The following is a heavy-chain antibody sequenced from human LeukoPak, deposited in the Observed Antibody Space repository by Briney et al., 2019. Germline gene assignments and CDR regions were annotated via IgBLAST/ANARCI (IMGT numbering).Heavy chain of an antibody. CDR3: AKAPLPPLDYDFWSGSPYYFDY. CDR1: GFTFSSYA. Sequence: TGGSLRLSCAASGFTFSSYAMSWVRQAPGKGLEWVSAISGSGGSTYYADSVKGRFTISRDNSKNTLYLQMNSLRAEDTAVYYCAKAPLPPLDYDFWSGSPYYFDYWGQGTLVTVSS. V-gene: IGHV3-23*01. D-gene: IGHD3-3*01. J-gene: IGHJ4*02. CDR2: ISGSGGST.